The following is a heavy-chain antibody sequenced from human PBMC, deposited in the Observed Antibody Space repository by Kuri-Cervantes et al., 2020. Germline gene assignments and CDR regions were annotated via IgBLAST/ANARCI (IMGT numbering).Heavy chain of an antibody. CDR2: IKSRADGEAI. V-gene: IGHV3-15*01. J-gene: IGHJ4*02. CDR3: TTELGRYFV. CDR1: GFTFSSYW. D-gene: IGHD3-9*01. Sequence: ETLSLTCAASGFTFSSYWMGWVRQAPGKGLEWVGRIKSRADGEAIDYAAPVKGRFTISRDDSINTVYLQINSLKIEDTGVYYCTTELGRYFVGGQGTLVTVSS.